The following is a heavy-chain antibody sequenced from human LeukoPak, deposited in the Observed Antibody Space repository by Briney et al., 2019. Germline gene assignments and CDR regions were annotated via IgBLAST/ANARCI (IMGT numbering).Heavy chain of an antibody. J-gene: IGHJ6*03. V-gene: IGHV3-23*01. CDR2: ISGSGGST. D-gene: IGHD3-10*01. Sequence: PGGSLRLSCAASVFTFSSYAMSWVRQAPGKGLEWGSAISGSGGSTYYADSVKGRFTISRDNSKNTLYLQMNSLRAEDTAVYYCAKSGGSYYYYYMDVWGKGTTVTVSS. CDR3: AKSGGSYYYYYMDV. CDR1: VFTFSSYA.